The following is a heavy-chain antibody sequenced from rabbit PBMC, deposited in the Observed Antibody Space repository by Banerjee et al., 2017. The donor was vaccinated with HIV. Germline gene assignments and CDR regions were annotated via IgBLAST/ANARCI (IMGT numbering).Heavy chain of an antibody. Sequence: QEQLEESGGDLVKPEGSLTLTCTASGFSFNNNYVMCWVRQAPGKGLEWIACINSSSGSTYYASWEKGRFTISKTSSTTVTLQMTSLTAADTATYFCARDGSGWGANFNLWGPGTLVTVS. CDR3: ARDGSGWGANFNL. D-gene: IGHD4-1*01. CDR1: GFSFNNNYV. CDR2: INSSSGST. J-gene: IGHJ4*01. V-gene: IGHV1S45*01.